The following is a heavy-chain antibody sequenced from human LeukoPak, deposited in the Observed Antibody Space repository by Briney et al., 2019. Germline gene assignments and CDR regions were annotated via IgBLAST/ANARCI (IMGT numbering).Heavy chain of an antibody. D-gene: IGHD3-22*01. V-gene: IGHV3-20*04. CDR1: GFTFDDYG. CDR2: IKWNGGST. Sequence: GSLRLSCAASGFTFDDYGMSWVRQAPGKGLEWLSDIKWNGGSTDYADSVKGRFTISRDNAKNSLYLQMNSLRAEDTALYYCARMDSSGWNWGQGTLVTVSS. J-gene: IGHJ4*02. CDR3: ARMDSSGWN.